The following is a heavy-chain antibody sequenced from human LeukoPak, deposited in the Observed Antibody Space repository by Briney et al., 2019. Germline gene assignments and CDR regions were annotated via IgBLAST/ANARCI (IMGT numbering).Heavy chain of an antibody. J-gene: IGHJ6*02. CDR3: TRAPPYDSSGYYLPLYGMDV. V-gene: IGHV7-4-1*02. CDR2: INTNTGNP. D-gene: IGHD3-22*01. CDR1: GYTFTSYA. Sequence: GASVKVSCKASGYTFTSYAMNWVRQAPGQGLEWMGWINTNTGNPAYAQGFTGRFVFSLDTSVSTAYLQISSLKAEDTAVYYCTRAPPYDSSGYYLPLYGMDVWGQGTTVTVSS.